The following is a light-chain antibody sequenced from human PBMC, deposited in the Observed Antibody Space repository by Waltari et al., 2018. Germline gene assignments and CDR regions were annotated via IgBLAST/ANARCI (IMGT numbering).Light chain of an antibody. CDR1: QSVSVY. CDR2: DAS. J-gene: IGKJ1*01. V-gene: IGKV3-11*01. Sequence: EVVLTQSPATLSLSPGERATLSCRASQSVSVYLAWYQQKPGQTPRLLIYDASDRVTGVPARFSGSGSGTDFTLTISSLEPEDFAVYYCQQRTDRPPVTFGQGTRVEMK. CDR3: QQRTDRPPVT.